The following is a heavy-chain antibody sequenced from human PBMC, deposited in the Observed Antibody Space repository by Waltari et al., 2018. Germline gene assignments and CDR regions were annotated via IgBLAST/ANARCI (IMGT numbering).Heavy chain of an antibody. V-gene: IGHV4-39*07. CDR2: IYYSGST. CDR1: GGSISSSSYY. Sequence: QLQLQESGPGLVKPSETLALTCTVSGGSISSSSYYWGWIRQPPGKGLEWIGSIYYSGSTYYTPSLKSRVTISVDTSKNPFSLKLSSVTAADTAVYYCAREIRRYFDYWGQGTLVTVSS. CDR3: AREIRRYFDY. J-gene: IGHJ4*02.